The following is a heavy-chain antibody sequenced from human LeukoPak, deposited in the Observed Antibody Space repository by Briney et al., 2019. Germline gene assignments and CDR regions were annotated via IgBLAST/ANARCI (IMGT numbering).Heavy chain of an antibody. CDR1: GYTFTSYD. D-gene: IGHD3-9*01. J-gene: IGHJ6*03. V-gene: IGHV1-8*03. CDR3: ARITIYYYYYYMDV. Sequence: ASVKVSCKASGYTFTSYDINWVRQATGQGLEWMGWMNPNSGNTGYAQKFQGRVTITRNTSISTAYMELSSLRSEDTAVYYCARITIYYYYYYMDVWGKGTTVTVSS. CDR2: MNPNSGNT.